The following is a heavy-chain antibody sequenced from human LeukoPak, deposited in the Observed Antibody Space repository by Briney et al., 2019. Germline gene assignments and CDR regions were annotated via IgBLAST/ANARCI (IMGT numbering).Heavy chain of an antibody. J-gene: IGHJ4*02. CDR1: GYTFTGYY. D-gene: IGHD6-6*01. CDR2: INPNSGGT. V-gene: IGHV1-2*02. Sequence: ASVKVSCKASGYTFTGYYMHWVRQAPGQGLEWMGWINPNSGGTNYAQKFQGRVTMTRDTSISTAYMELSRLRSDDTAVYYCARRSKAARKCFDYWGQGTLVTVSS. CDR3: ARRSKAARKCFDY.